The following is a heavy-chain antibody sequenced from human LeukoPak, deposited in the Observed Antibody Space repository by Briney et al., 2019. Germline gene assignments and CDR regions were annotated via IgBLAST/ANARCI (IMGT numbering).Heavy chain of an antibody. CDR3: ARDDNPIAVAAHDAFDI. V-gene: IGHV3-21*01. J-gene: IGHJ3*02. CDR1: GFTFSSYS. D-gene: IGHD6-19*01. CDR2: ISSSSSYI. Sequence: GGSLRLSCAASGFTFSSYSMNWVRQAPGKGLEWVSSISSSSSYIYYADSVKGRFTISRDNAKNSLYLQMNSLRAEDTAVYYCARDDNPIAVAAHDAFDIWGQGTMVTVSS.